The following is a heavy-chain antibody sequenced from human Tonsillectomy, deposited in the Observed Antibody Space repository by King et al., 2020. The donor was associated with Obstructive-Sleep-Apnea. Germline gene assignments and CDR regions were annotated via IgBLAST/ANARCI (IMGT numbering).Heavy chain of an antibody. D-gene: IGHD6-13*01. Sequence: VQLVESGAEVKKPGASVKVSCKASGYTFTSYGISWVRQAPGQGLEWMGWISAYNGNTNYAQKLQGRVTMTTDTSTSTAYMELRSLRSDDTAVYYCAGVPGIAAAAAYYYYYYGMDVWGQGTTVTVSS. J-gene: IGHJ6*02. CDR2: ISAYNGNT. V-gene: IGHV1-18*04. CDR1: GYTFTSYG. CDR3: AGVPGIAAAAAYYYYYYGMDV.